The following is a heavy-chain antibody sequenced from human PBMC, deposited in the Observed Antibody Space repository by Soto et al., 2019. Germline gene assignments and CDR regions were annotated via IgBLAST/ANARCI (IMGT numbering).Heavy chain of an antibody. D-gene: IGHD6-19*01. V-gene: IGHV4-39*01. CDR1: GGKIRSSDDY. Sequence: PFVIMSVNCSVSGGKIRSSDDYRCWISQPPGKGPEWIGSIYFSGSTNYNPSLKSRVTISVDTSKNQFSLKLSSVTAADTALYYCARQGYSSGWPNWFDPWGQGTLVTVSS. J-gene: IGHJ5*02. CDR3: ARQGYSSGWPNWFDP. CDR2: IYFSGST.